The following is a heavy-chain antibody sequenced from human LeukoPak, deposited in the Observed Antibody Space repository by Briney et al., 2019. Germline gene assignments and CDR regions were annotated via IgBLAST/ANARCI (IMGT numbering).Heavy chain of an antibody. CDR3: ARYGSGWYGALDAFDI. CDR2: INEDGSEK. CDR1: GFTFSSYL. D-gene: IGHD6-19*01. J-gene: IGHJ3*02. V-gene: IGHV3-7*01. Sequence: PGGSLRLSCAASGFTFSSYLMTWVRQAPGTGLEWVASINEDGSEKYYLDSVKGRFTISRDNAKNTLYLQMNSLRAEDTAVYYCARYGSGWYGALDAFDIWGQGTMVTVSS.